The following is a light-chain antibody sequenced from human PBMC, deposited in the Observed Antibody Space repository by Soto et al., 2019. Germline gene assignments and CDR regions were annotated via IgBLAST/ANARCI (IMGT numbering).Light chain of an antibody. V-gene: IGKV3-20*01. CDR1: QSVSSSY. J-gene: IGKJ4*01. Sequence: EIVLTQSPGTLSLSPGERATLSCRASQSVSSSYLAWYQQKSGQAPRLLIYGASSRATGIPDRFSGSGSGTDFTLTISRLEPEDSAVYYCQQYGSSSLTFGGGTKVEIK. CDR2: GAS. CDR3: QQYGSSSLT.